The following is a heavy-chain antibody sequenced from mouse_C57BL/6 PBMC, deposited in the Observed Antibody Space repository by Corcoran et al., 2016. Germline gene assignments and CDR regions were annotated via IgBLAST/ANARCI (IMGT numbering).Heavy chain of an antibody. CDR2: INPNNGGT. D-gene: IGHD1-1*01. CDR3: ARSYYGLSYD. V-gene: IGHV1-26*01. CDR1: GYTFTDYY. Sequence: EVPLQQSGPELVKPGASVKISCRASGYTFTDYYMNWVKQSHGKSLEWIGDINPNNGGTSYNQKFKGKATLTVDKSSSTAYMELRSLTSEDSAVYYCARSYYGLSYDWGQGTTLTVSS. J-gene: IGHJ2*01.